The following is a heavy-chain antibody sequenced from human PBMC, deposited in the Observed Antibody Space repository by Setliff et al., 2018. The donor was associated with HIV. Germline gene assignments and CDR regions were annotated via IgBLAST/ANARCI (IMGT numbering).Heavy chain of an antibody. CDR3: ARQGFVPLGVHQFDS. V-gene: IGHV4-39*01. Sequence: ASETLSLTCRVSGGYVSGSSYYWGWIRQAPGKGLEWIGSMYYTESPYYNPSFINRVTISIDTSKNQFPLSLRSVTAADSAVYYCARQGFVPLGVHQFDSWGQGTLVTVSS. CDR2: MYYTESP. D-gene: IGHD3-16*01. J-gene: IGHJ4*02. CDR1: GGYVSGSSYY.